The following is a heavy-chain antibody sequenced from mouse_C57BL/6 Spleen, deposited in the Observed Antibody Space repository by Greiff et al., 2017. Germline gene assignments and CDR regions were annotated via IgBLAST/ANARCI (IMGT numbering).Heavy chain of an antibody. J-gene: IGHJ2*01. D-gene: IGHD1-1*01. Sequence: EVKLMESGGGLVQPGGSLSLSCAASGFTFTDYYMSWVSQPPGKALEWLGFISNKANGYTTEYSASVKGRFTISSDNSQSILYLQMNALRAEDSATYYCASSGGVVPHFDDWGQGTTLTVSS. CDR2: ISNKANGYTT. CDR3: ASSGGVVPHFDD. CDR1: GFTFTDYY. V-gene: IGHV7-3*01.